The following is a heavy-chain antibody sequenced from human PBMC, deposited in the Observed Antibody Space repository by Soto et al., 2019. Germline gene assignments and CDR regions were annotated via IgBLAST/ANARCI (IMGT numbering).Heavy chain of an antibody. Sequence: SETLSLTCTVSGGSMSSGGYYWSWIRQHPGKGLEWIGYIYYSGSTYYNPSLKSRVTISVDTSKNQFSLKLSSVTAADTAVYYCARDYSNYEGGEFSWFDPWGQGTLVTVSS. V-gene: IGHV4-31*03. CDR3: ARDYSNYEGGEFSWFDP. CDR2: IYYSGST. CDR1: GGSMSSGGYY. J-gene: IGHJ5*02. D-gene: IGHD4-4*01.